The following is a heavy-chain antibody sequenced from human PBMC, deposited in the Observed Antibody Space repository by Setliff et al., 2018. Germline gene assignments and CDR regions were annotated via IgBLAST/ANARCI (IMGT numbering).Heavy chain of an antibody. V-gene: IGHV1-18*01. Sequence: ASVKVSCKTSGYTFNDYGIAWVRQAPGQGLGWMGWISPHTGNTYYTPKLHGRVTLTTDTSASTAYMELRSLGSDDTAVYYCSRLVRFCTRTACQRLSGGEFWGQGTLVTVSS. CDR3: SRLVRFCTRTACQRLSGGEF. CDR1: GYTFNDYG. CDR2: ISPHTGNT. D-gene: IGHD2-8*01. J-gene: IGHJ4*02.